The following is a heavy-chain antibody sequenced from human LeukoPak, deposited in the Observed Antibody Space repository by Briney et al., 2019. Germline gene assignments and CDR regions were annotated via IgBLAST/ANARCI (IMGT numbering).Heavy chain of an antibody. V-gene: IGHV4-59*01. CDR1: GGSISSYY. D-gene: IGHD2-15*01. CDR3: ARSPTGYCSGVSCFNWFDP. CDR2: IYYSGST. Sequence: SETLSLTCTVSGGSISSYYWSWIRQPPGKGLEWIGYIYYSGSTNYNPSLKSRVTISVDTSKNQFSLKLSSVTAADTAVYYCARSPTGYCSGVSCFNWFDPWGQGTLVTVSS. J-gene: IGHJ5*02.